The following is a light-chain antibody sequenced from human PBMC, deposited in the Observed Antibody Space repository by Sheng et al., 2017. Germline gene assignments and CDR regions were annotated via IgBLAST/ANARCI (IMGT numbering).Light chain of an antibody. Sequence: DIQMTQSPSTLSASVGDRVTITCRASQSISSWLAWYQQKPGKAPKILIYKASILVKTGSRSRFSGSGSGTEFTLTISSLQPDDSATYYCQDYSNNWTFGQGTEGGNQT. J-gene: IGKJ1*01. V-gene: IGKV1-5*03. CDR2: KAS. CDR1: QSISSW. CDR3: QDYSNNWT.